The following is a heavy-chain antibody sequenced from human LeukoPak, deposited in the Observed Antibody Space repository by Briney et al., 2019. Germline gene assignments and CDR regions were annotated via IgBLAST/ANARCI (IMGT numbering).Heavy chain of an antibody. CDR1: GGSLSSSNW. CDR3: ASSQAVALFDP. CDR2: IYHSGST. Sequence: SGTLSLTCAVSGGSLSSSNWWSWVRQPPGKGLEWIGEIYHSGSTNYNPSLKSRVTISVDKSKNQFSLKLSSGNAADTAVYYCASSQAVALFDPWGQGTLVTVSS. V-gene: IGHV4-4*02. J-gene: IGHJ5*02. D-gene: IGHD6-19*01.